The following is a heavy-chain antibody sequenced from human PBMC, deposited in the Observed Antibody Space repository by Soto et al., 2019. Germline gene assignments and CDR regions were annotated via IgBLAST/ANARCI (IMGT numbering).Heavy chain of an antibody. CDR3: ARDGERGYCSGGSCYGWFDP. Sequence: QVQLVQSGAEVKKPGSSVKVSCKASGDTFSSYTISWVRQAPGQGLEWMGRIIPILGIANYAQKFQGRVTITADKSTSTAYMELSSLRSEDTAVYYCARDGERGYCSGGSCYGWFDPWGQGTLVTVSS. CDR1: GDTFSSYT. J-gene: IGHJ5*02. CDR2: IIPILGIA. D-gene: IGHD2-15*01. V-gene: IGHV1-69*08.